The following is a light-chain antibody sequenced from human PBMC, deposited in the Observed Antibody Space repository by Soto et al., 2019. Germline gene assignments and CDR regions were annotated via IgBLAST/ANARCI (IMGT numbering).Light chain of an antibody. J-gene: IGKJ1*01. V-gene: IGKV1-5*01. CDR2: DAC. CDR3: QQYNSYWT. Sequence: DIQMTQAPSTLSASVGARVTITGPASQSIRSWLAWYQQKPGKAPKLLIYDACNLESGVPSRFSGSGSGTEFPLTISSLQPDDLATYYCQQYNSYWTFGQGTQVDIK. CDR1: QSIRSW.